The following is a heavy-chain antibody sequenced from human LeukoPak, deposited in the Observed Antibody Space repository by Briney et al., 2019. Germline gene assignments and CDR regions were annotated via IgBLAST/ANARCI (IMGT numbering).Heavy chain of an antibody. D-gene: IGHD3-22*01. CDR2: MSYSGST. Sequence: PSETLSLTCTVSGGSISSSNHYWGWIRQAPGKGLEWLGSMSYSGSTFYNPSLKSRVTISVDTSKNQFSLKLSSVTAADTAVYYCARDRRRIVVVITSLDAFDIWGQGTMVTVSS. V-gene: IGHV4-39*07. J-gene: IGHJ3*02. CDR1: GGSISSSNHY. CDR3: ARDRRRIVVVITSLDAFDI.